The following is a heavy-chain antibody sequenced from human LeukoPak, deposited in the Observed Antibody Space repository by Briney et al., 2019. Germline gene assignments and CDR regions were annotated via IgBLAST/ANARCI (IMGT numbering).Heavy chain of an antibody. CDR1: GFTFSSYN. D-gene: IGHD2-21*02. Sequence: PGGSLRLSCAASGFTFSSYNMNWVRQAPGKGLEWVSSISSSSSYIYCADSVKGRFTISRDNAKNSLYLQMNSLRAEDTAVYYCARGLAYCGGDCQPAAVDVWGQGTMVTVSA. V-gene: IGHV3-21*01. CDR3: ARGLAYCGGDCQPAAVDV. J-gene: IGHJ3*01. CDR2: ISSSSSYI.